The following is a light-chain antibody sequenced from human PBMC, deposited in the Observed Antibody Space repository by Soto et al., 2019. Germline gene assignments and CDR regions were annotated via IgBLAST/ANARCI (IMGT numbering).Light chain of an antibody. Sequence: EIVLTQSPGTLSLSPGERATLSCRASQSVSSSYLAWYQQKPGQAPRLLIYGASSRATGIPDRFSGSGSGTYFTLTSSRLEPEDFAVYYWQQYGSSLLTFGGGTKVEIK. CDR3: QQYGSSLLT. CDR2: GAS. CDR1: QSVSSSY. V-gene: IGKV3-20*01. J-gene: IGKJ4*01.